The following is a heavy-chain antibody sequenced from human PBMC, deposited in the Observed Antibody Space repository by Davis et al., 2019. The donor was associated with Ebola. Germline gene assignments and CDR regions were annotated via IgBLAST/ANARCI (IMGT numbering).Heavy chain of an antibody. D-gene: IGHD3-3*01. CDR1: AFSFIPYP. CDR2: ISSDGNIK. Sequence: PGGSLRLSCSSSAFSFIPYPIHWVRQAPGKGLEWVALISSDGNIKYYADSVKGRFSISRDNSNNTVSLHMIRLSIDDTAIYYCARVQSQLLYVLALDSWGQGTLVTVSS. J-gene: IGHJ4*02. V-gene: IGHV3-30-3*01. CDR3: ARVQSQLLYVLALDS.